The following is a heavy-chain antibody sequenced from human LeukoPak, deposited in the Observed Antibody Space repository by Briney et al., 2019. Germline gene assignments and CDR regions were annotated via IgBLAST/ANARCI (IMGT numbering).Heavy chain of an antibody. CDR1: GFTFSSYW. CDR3: ARFSRTNIGY. D-gene: IGHD1/OR15-1a*01. Sequence: GGSLRLSCAASGFTFSSYWMSWVRQAPGKGLEWVANINQDGSDKNYVDSVKGRFTVSRDNAKNSLYQQMNSLRAEDTAVYYCARFSRTNIGYWGRGILVTVSS. J-gene: IGHJ4*02. CDR2: INQDGSDK. V-gene: IGHV3-7*01.